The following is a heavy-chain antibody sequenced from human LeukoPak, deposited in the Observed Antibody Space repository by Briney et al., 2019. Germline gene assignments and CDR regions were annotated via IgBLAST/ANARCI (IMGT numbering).Heavy chain of an antibody. CDR3: ARGRASLTAWFVP. CDR1: GFTFSSYG. D-gene: IGHD1-20*01. J-gene: IGHJ5*02. CDR2: ISYDGINK. Sequence: PGRSLRLSCAASGFTFSSYGMHWVRQAPGKGLEWVALISYDGINKNYADSVKGRFTISRDNSKNTLYLQMNSLRAEDTAVYYCARGRASLTAWFVPWGQGTLVTVSS. V-gene: IGHV3-30*03.